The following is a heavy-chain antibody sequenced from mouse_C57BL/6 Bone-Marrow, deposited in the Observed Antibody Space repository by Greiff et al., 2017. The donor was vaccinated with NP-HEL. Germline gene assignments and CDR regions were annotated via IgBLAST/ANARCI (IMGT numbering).Heavy chain of an antibody. Sequence: EVKVEESGGGLVKPGGSLKLSCAASGFTFSSYAMSWVRQTPEKRLEWVATISDGGSYTYYPDNVKGRFTISRDNAKNNLYLQMSHLKSEDTAMYYCARDRGYYYGSASYWGQGTLVTVSA. CDR3: ARDRGYYYGSASY. D-gene: IGHD1-1*01. CDR2: ISDGGSYT. V-gene: IGHV5-4*01. J-gene: IGHJ3*01. CDR1: GFTFSSYA.